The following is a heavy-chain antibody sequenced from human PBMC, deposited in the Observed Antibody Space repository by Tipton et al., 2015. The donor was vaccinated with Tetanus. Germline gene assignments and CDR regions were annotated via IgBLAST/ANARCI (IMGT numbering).Heavy chain of an antibody. CDR1: GASISDKKYY. Sequence: TLSLTCTVSGASISDKKYYWGWIRQAPGKGLEWIGEINYSGTTNYNPSLSGRVTTSVDTSKNQFSLKMSSVTAADTAVYYCARWGDASGSTNLYAFDIWGQGTMVSVSS. V-gene: IGHV4-61*05. CDR3: ARWGDASGSTNLYAFDI. D-gene: IGHD3-10*01. J-gene: IGHJ3*02. CDR2: INYSGTT.